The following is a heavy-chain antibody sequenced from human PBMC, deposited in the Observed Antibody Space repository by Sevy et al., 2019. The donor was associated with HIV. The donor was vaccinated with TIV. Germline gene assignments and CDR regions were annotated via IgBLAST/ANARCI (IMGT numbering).Heavy chain of an antibody. CDR3: ARMYSSGWTYYYYYYGMDV. CDR2: IKQDGSEK. J-gene: IGHJ6*02. D-gene: IGHD6-19*01. CDR1: GFTFSSYW. Sequence: GGSLRLSCAASGFTFSSYWMSWVRQAPGKGLEWVANIKQDGSEKYYVDSVKGRFTISRDNAKNSLYLQMNSLKAEDTAVDYCARMYSSGWTYYYYYYGMDVWGQGTTVTVSS. V-gene: IGHV3-7*03.